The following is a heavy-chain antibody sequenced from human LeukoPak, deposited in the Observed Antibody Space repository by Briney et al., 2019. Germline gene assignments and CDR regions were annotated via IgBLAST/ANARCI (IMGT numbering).Heavy chain of an antibody. Sequence: GGSLRLSCAASGFTFSNAWMNWVRQAPGKGLEWVSYISSSSSTIYYADSVKGRFTISRDNAKNSLYLQMNSLRAEDTAVYYCARVYRKPGIFLSVHDAFDIWGQGTMVTVSS. CDR2: ISSSSSTI. J-gene: IGHJ3*02. CDR1: GFTFSNAW. V-gene: IGHV3-48*01. D-gene: IGHD2-21*01. CDR3: ARVYRKPGIFLSVHDAFDI.